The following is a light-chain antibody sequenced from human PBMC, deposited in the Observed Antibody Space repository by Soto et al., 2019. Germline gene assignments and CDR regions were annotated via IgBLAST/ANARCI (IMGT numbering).Light chain of an antibody. CDR2: GAS. J-gene: IGKJ5*01. CDR1: QSVSSN. Sequence: EIVMTQSPATLSVSPGERATLSCRASQSVSSNLAWYQQKPGQAPRLLIYGASTRATGIPARFSGSGSGTEFTLTISSLEPEDFAVYYCQQRSNWPPEITFGQGTRLDIK. CDR3: QQRSNWPPEIT. V-gene: IGKV3-15*01.